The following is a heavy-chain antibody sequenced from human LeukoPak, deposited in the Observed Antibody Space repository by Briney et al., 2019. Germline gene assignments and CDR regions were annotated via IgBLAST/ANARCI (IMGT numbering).Heavy chain of an antibody. CDR2: MSPNSGNT. V-gene: IGHV1-8*01. Sequence: ASVKVSCKASGYTFTSYDINWVRQATGQGLEWMGWMSPNSGNTGYAQKFQGRVTMTRNTSISTAYMELSSLRSEDTAVYYCAREYSSSWSDWFDPWGQGTLVTVSS. D-gene: IGHD6-13*01. CDR3: AREYSSSWSDWFDP. J-gene: IGHJ5*02. CDR1: GYTFTSYD.